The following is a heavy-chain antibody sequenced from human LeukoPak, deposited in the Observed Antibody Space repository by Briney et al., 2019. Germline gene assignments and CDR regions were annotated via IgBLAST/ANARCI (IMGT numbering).Heavy chain of an antibody. CDR3: ARDNGLGYFDY. V-gene: IGHV3-74*01. CDR1: GFTFSSYW. J-gene: IGHJ4*02. D-gene: IGHD3-16*01. CDR2: INTDGSST. Sequence: PGGSLRLSCAASGFTFSSYWMHWVRQAPGKGLVWVSRINTDGSSTSYADSVKGRFTISRDNAKNTLYLQMNSLRAEDTAVYYCARDNGLGYFDYWGQGTLVTVSS.